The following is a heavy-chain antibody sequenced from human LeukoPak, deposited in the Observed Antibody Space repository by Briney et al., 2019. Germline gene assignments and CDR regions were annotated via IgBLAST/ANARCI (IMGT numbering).Heavy chain of an antibody. V-gene: IGHV3-23*01. J-gene: IGHJ3*02. D-gene: IGHD3-22*01. CDR1: GFTFSSYG. CDR2: ISGSGGST. Sequence: GGSLRLSCAASGFTFSSYGMSWVRQAPGKGLEWVSAISGSGGSTYYADSVKGRFTISRDNSKNTLYLQMNSLRAEDTAVYYCAKVMAYYYDSSGYPNAFDIWGQGTMVTVSS. CDR3: AKVMAYYYDSSGYPNAFDI.